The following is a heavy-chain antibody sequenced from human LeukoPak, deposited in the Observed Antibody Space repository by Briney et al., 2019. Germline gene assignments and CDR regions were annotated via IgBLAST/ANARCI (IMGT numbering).Heavy chain of an antibody. Sequence: GGSLRLSCAASGFTFSSYSMNWVRQAPGKGLEWVSSISSRSSYIYYADSVKGRFTISRDNAKNSLYLQMNSLRAEDTAVYYCARSEGHCSGGSCYTFDIWGQGTMVTVSS. CDR2: ISSRSSYI. J-gene: IGHJ3*02. V-gene: IGHV3-21*01. D-gene: IGHD2-15*01. CDR3: ARSEGHCSGGSCYTFDI. CDR1: GFTFSSYS.